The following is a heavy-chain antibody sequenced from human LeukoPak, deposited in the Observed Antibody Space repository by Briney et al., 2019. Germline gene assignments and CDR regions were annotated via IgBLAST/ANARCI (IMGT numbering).Heavy chain of an antibody. Sequence: GGSLRLSCAASGFTFSTYSMNWVRQAPGKGLEWVSHISGSSGTIYYADSVVGRFTISRDNVKNSLYLHMNSLRDEDTAVYYCASGNPDAFDIWGQGTMVTVPS. CDR3: ASGNPDAFDI. D-gene: IGHD2-15*01. CDR2: ISGSSGTI. CDR1: GFTFSTYS. J-gene: IGHJ3*02. V-gene: IGHV3-48*02.